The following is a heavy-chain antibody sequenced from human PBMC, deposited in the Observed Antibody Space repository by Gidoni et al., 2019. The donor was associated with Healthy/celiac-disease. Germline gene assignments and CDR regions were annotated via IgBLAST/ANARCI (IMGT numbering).Heavy chain of an antibody. CDR1: AFPFSSYS. V-gene: IGHV3-21*01. CDR3: ARGKQAVAGAFDY. D-gene: IGHD6-19*01. CDR2: ISSSSSYI. J-gene: IGHJ4*02. Sequence: EVQLVESGGGLVQPGGSLRLSCAASAFPFSSYSMNWVRQAPGKGLEWVSSISSSSSYIYYADSVKGRFTISRDNAKNSLYLQMNSLRAEDTAVYYCARGKQAVAGAFDYWGQGTLVTVSS.